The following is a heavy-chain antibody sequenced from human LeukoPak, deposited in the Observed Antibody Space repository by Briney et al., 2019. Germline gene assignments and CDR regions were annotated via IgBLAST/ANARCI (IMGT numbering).Heavy chain of an antibody. CDR2: INHSGST. J-gene: IGHJ5*02. D-gene: IGHD6-13*01. CDR1: GGSFSGYY. V-gene: IGHV4-34*01. CDR3: ARDHISSSWYTNWFDP. Sequence: PSETLSLTCAVYGGSFSGYYWSWIRQPPGKGLEWIGEINHSGSTNYNPSLKSRVTISVDTSKNQFSLKLSSVTAADTAVYYCARDHISSSWYTNWFDPWGQGTLVTVSS.